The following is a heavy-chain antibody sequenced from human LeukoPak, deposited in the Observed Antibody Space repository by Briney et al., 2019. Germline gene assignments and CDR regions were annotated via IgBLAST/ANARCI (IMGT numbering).Heavy chain of an antibody. CDR3: ARGVYRTGGCWFDP. Sequence: ASVKVSCKASGYTFTGYYMHWVRQAPGQGLEWMGWINPNSGGTNYAQKFQGRVTMTRDTSISTAYMELSRLRSDDTAVYYCARGVYRTGGCWFDPWGQGTLVTVSS. CDR1: GYTFTGYY. CDR2: INPNSGGT. J-gene: IGHJ5*02. V-gene: IGHV1-2*02. D-gene: IGHD3/OR15-3a*01.